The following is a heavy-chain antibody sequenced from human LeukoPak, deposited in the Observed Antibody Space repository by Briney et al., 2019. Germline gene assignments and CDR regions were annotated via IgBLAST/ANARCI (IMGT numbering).Heavy chain of an antibody. CDR2: IYHSGST. Sequence: SSETLSLTCTVSRGSISNYYWSWIRQPAGKGLEWIGYIYHSGSTYYNPSLKSRVTISVDRSKNQFSLKLSSVTAADTAVYYCARVSRGYYGATWGYAFDIWGQGTMVTVSS. V-gene: IGHV4-59*12. D-gene: IGHD4-17*01. J-gene: IGHJ3*02. CDR1: RGSISNYY. CDR3: ARVSRGYYGATWGYAFDI.